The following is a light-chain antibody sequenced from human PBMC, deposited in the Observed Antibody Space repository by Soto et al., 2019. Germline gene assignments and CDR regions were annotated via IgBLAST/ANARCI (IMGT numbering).Light chain of an antibody. J-gene: IGKJ4*01. CDR2: DAS. CDR3: QQYDNYPLT. CDR1: QGISSY. Sequence: AIRMTQSPSSLSASTGDRVTITCRASQGISSYLAWYQQKPGTAPKLLIFDASRLESGVPSRFSGSASGTEFTLTISSLQPDDFATYYCQQYDNYPLTFGGGTKVDIK. V-gene: IGKV1-8*01.